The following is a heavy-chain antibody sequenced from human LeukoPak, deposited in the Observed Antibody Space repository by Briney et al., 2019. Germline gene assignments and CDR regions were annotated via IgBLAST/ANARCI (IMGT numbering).Heavy chain of an antibody. J-gene: IGHJ6*03. Sequence: PGGFLRLSCAASGFTVSSNYMTWVRQAPGKGLEWVSVIYSGGSTYYADSVTGRFTISRDNSENTLYLHMNSLRAEDTAVYYCARATFWSGYQRDSWYMDVWGKGTTVTVSS. CDR2: IYSGGST. CDR1: GFTVSSNY. CDR3: ARATFWSGYQRDSWYMDV. D-gene: IGHD3-3*01. V-gene: IGHV3-66*02.